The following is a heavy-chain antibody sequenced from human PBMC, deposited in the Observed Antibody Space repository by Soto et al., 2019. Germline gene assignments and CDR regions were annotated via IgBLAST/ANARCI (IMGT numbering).Heavy chain of an antibody. CDR1: GFTLSSYG. J-gene: IGHJ4*02. CDR3: ARDSAGSESVVVVPAIDFYSFDT. CDR2: IWYDGDKK. V-gene: IGHV3-33*01. D-gene: IGHD2-15*01. Sequence: QVQLVESGGGVVQPGRSLRLSCAASGFTLSSYGMHWVRQAPGKGLEWVAVIWYDGDKKYYADSVKVRFTISRDESKNTVYLHMSSLRGEDTGVYYCARDSAGSESVVVVPAIDFYSFDTWGQGTLVSVSS.